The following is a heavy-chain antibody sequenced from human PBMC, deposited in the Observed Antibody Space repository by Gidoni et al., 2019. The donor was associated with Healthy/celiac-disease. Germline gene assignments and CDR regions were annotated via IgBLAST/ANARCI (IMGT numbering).Heavy chain of an antibody. J-gene: IGHJ3*02. CDR3: ARDRGEMATNIDAFDI. V-gene: IGHV4-59*01. CDR1: GASISSYY. D-gene: IGHD5-12*01. CDR2: IYYSGRT. Sequence: QVQLQESGPGLVKPSETLSLTGTVSGASISSYYWSWIRQPPGKGLEWIGYIYYSGRTHDNPSLKSRITISVDTSKNQFSLKLSSVTAAYTAVYYCARDRGEMATNIDAFDIWGQGTMVTVSS.